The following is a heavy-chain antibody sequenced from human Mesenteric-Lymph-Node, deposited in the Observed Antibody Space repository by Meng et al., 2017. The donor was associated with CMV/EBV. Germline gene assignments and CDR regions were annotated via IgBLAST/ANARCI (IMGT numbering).Heavy chain of an antibody. Sequence: GGSLRLSCAASGFTFSSYSMNWVRQAPGKGLEWVSSISSDSVYMYYADSVKGRFTISRDNAKNSLYLQMNSLRAEDAVVYYCAINIAVAGFNFWGQGTLVTVSS. J-gene: IGHJ4*02. CDR3: AINIAVAGFNF. V-gene: IGHV3-21*01. CDR2: ISSDSVYM. CDR1: GFTFSSYS. D-gene: IGHD6-13*01.